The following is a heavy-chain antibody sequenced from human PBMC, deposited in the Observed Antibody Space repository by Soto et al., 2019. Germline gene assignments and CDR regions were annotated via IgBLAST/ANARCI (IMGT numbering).Heavy chain of an antibody. CDR1: GGNFTNFG. CDR2: IIPLFGTT. CDR3: ARAHGTSWYNWFDP. Sequence: ASVKVSCKASGGNFTNFGISWVRQAPGQGLEWMGGIIPLFGTTNYAHKFRGRVTVTADESTSTVYMELNSLRSEDTAMYYCARAHGTSWYNWFDPWGQGTLVTV. V-gene: IGHV1-69*13. D-gene: IGHD1-26*01. J-gene: IGHJ5*02.